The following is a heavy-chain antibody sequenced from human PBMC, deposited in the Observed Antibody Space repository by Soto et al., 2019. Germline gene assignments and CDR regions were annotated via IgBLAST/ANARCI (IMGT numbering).Heavy chain of an antibody. Sequence: GASVKVSCKASGYTFTGYYMHWVRQAPGQGLEWMGWINPNSGGTNYAQKFQGWVTMTRDTSISTAYMELSSLRSEDTAVYYCARPRFSGYDSDDAFDIWGQGTMVTVSS. CDR3: ARPRFSGYDSDDAFDI. J-gene: IGHJ3*02. CDR1: GYTFTGYY. V-gene: IGHV1-2*04. D-gene: IGHD5-12*01. CDR2: INPNSGGT.